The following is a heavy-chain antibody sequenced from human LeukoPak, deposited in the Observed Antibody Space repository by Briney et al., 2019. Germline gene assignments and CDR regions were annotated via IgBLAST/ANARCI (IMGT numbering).Heavy chain of an antibody. Sequence: SETLSLTCAVYGGSFSDYYWTWIRQPPGKGLEWIGEISHSESTNYNPSLKSRVTMSVDSSQIQFSLKLNSVTAADTAVYFCAGIEMATTKFACWGQGTLVTVSS. V-gene: IGHV4-34*01. D-gene: IGHD1-1*01. J-gene: IGHJ4*02. CDR2: ISHSEST. CDR1: GGSFSDYY. CDR3: AGIEMATTKFAC.